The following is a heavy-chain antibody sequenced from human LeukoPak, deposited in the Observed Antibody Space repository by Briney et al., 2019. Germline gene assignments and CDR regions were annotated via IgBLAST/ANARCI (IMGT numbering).Heavy chain of an antibody. CDR2: IYHSGST. J-gene: IGHJ4*02. CDR1: GYSISSGYY. D-gene: IGHD3-10*01. Sequence: PSETLSLTCTVSGYSISSGYYWGWIRPPPGKGLEWIGNIYHSGSTYYNPSLKSRVTISVDTSKKQFSLKLNSVTAADTAVYYCARNYGSGSYDYWGQGTLVTVSS. CDR3: ARNYGSGSYDY. V-gene: IGHV4-38-2*02.